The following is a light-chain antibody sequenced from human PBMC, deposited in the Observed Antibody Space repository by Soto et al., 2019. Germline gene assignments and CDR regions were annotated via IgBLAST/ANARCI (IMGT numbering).Light chain of an antibody. CDR3: QKHNGAPFT. V-gene: IGKV1-27*01. J-gene: IGKJ3*01. CDR2: AAY. Sequence: DIQMTQSPPSLSASVGDRVTMTCRASQGIRNYLAWYQQKPGEVPKLLIYAAYTLESGVPSRFSGSGSGTDFTLTISSLQPEDAATYYCQKHNGAPFTFGPGTKVEIK. CDR1: QGIRNY.